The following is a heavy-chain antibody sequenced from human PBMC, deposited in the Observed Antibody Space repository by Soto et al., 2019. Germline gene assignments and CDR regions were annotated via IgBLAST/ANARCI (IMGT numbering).Heavy chain of an antibody. CDR1: GGTFSSYA. Sequence: QVQLVQSGAEVKKPGSSVKVSCKASGGTFSSYAISWVRQAPGQGLEWMGGIIPIFGTANYAQKFQGRVTITADESTSTAYMELSSLRSEDTAVYYCAGDSKSYRGDYYYYGMDVWGQGTTVTVSS. V-gene: IGHV1-69*01. D-gene: IGHD1-1*01. CDR3: AGDSKSYRGDYYYYGMDV. J-gene: IGHJ6*02. CDR2: IIPIFGTA.